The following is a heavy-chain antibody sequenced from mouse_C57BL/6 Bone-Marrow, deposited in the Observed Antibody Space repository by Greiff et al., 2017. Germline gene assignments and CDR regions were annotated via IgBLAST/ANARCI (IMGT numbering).Heavy chain of an antibody. CDR1: GYTFPGYW. D-gene: IGHD2-12*01. CDR3: ASGFLRRKFAY. J-gene: IGHJ3*01. Sequence: QVQLQQSGAELMKPGASVKLSCKATGYTFPGYWIEWVKQRPGHGLEWIGEILPGSGSTNYNEKFKGKATFTADTSSNTAYMQLSSLTTEDAAIYYCASGFLRRKFAYWGQGTLVTVSA. V-gene: IGHV1-9*01. CDR2: ILPGSGST.